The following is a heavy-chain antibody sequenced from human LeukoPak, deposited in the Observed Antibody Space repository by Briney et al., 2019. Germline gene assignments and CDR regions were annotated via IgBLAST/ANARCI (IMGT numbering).Heavy chain of an antibody. V-gene: IGHV3-23*01. CDR1: GFTFSSYA. CDR3: AKDRVAVAGTVSDWFDP. Sequence: GGSLRLSCAASGFTFSSYAMSWVRQAPGKGLEWVSAISGSGGSTYYADSVKDRFTISRDNSKNTLYLQMNSLRAEDTAVYYCAKDRVAVAGTVSDWFDPWGQGTLVTVSS. D-gene: IGHD6-19*01. J-gene: IGHJ5*02. CDR2: ISGSGGST.